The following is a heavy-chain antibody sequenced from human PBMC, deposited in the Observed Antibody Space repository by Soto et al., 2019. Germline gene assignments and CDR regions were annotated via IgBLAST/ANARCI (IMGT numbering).Heavy chain of an antibody. Sequence: QVQLVESGGGVVQPGRSLRLSCAASGFTFSSYGMHWVRQAPGKGLEWVAVISYDGSNKYYADSVKGRFTISRDNSKNTLYLQMNSLRAEDTAVYYCAKDTAARHYYYYGMDVWGQRTTVTVSS. J-gene: IGHJ6*02. V-gene: IGHV3-30*18. CDR3: AKDTAARHYYYYGMDV. CDR2: ISYDGSNK. D-gene: IGHD6-6*01. CDR1: GFTFSSYG.